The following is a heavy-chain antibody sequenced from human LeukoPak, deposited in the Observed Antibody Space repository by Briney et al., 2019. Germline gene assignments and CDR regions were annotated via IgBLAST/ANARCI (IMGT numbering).Heavy chain of an antibody. Sequence: ASVKVSCKASGFTFSGYYMHWVRQAPGRGLEWMAWISPNSGGTNYVQKFQGRVTVTRDTSISTDYMEISGLTSDDTALYYCAREPSGSGGYDYWGQGTLVTVSS. J-gene: IGHJ4*02. V-gene: IGHV1-2*02. CDR2: ISPNSGGT. CDR3: AREPSGSGGYDY. D-gene: IGHD3-10*01. CDR1: GFTFSGYY.